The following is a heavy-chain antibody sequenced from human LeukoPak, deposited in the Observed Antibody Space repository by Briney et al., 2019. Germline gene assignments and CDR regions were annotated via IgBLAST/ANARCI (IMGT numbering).Heavy chain of an antibody. CDR1: GVSINNHI. CDR2: ISYSGSA. V-gene: IGHV4-59*11. J-gene: IGHJ4*02. D-gene: IGHD5-18*01. CDR3: ARETAMVLDY. Sequence: SETLSLTCSVSGVSINNHIWSWIRQPPGKGLEWIGYISYSGSANYHPSLKSRVTISVETSKNQFSLKVTSVTDADTAVYYCARETAMVLDYWGQGTLVTVSS.